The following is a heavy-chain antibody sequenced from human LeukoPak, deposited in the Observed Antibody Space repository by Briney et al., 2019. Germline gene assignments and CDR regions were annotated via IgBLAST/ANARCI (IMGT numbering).Heavy chain of an antibody. J-gene: IGHJ3*02. Sequence: SETLSLTCAVYGGSFSCYYWSWIRQPPGKGLEWIGEINHSGSTNYNPSLKSRVTISVDTSKNQFSLKLSSVTAADTAVYYCARIPARLRRSAFDIWGQGTMVTVSS. CDR3: ARIPARLRRSAFDI. V-gene: IGHV4-34*01. CDR2: INHSGST. CDR1: GGSFSCYY. D-gene: IGHD5-12*01.